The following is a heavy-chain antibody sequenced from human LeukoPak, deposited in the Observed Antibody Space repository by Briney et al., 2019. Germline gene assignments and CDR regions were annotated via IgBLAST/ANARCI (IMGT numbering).Heavy chain of an antibody. V-gene: IGHV1-24*01. D-gene: IGHD3-22*01. Sequence: ASVKVSCKVSEYTLTELSIHWVRQAPGRGLEWVGGYDPEEGRRVFGPRFHGRVTMTEYTSTATAYMELSSLRSDDTAVHYCAAGPFYDITGYHFNYWGRGTLVAVSS. CDR3: AAGPFYDITGYHFNY. CDR1: EYTLTELS. J-gene: IGHJ4*02. CDR2: YDPEEGRR.